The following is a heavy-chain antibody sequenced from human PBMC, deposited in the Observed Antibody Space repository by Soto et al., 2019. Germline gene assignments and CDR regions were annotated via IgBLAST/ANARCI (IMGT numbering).Heavy chain of an antibody. D-gene: IGHD6-13*01. CDR1: GGSFSGYY. J-gene: IGHJ5*02. V-gene: IGHV4-34*01. CDR3: ARGRRVSGLRYNWFDP. Sequence: QVQLQQWGAGLLKPSETLSLTCAVYGGSFSGYYWSWIRQPPGKGLEWIGEINHSGSTNYNPSLKSRVTISVDTSKNQFSLKLSYVTAADTAVYYCARGRRVSGLRYNWFDPWGQGTLVTVSS. CDR2: INHSGST.